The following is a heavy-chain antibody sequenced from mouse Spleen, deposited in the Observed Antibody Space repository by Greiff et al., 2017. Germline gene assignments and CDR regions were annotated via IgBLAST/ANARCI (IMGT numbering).Heavy chain of an antibody. CDR3: ARDARYDSYFDY. CDR1: GFTFSDFY. D-gene: IGHD2-4*01. V-gene: IGHV7-1*01. Sequence: EVKLMESGGGLVQSGRSLRLSCATSGFTFSDFYMEWVRQAPGKGLEWIAASRNKANDYTTEYSASVKGRFIVSRDTSQSILYLQMNALRAEDTAIYYCARDARYDSYFDYWGQGTTLTVSS. CDR2: SRNKANDYTT. J-gene: IGHJ2*01.